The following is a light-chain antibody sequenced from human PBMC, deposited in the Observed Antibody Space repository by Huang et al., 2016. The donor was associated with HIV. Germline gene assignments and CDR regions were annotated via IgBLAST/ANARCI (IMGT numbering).Light chain of an antibody. J-gene: IGKJ2*01. CDR3: QQRTNWPPGYT. CDR1: QNIKND. Sequence: EIVLTQSPATLSLSPGERVALSCRASQNIKNDLSWYQKRPGQAPRLLISNASNRATSIPARFSGSGSGTDFTLTISSRWPEDFVVYFCQQRTNWPPGYTFGHGTKL. V-gene: IGKV3-11*01. CDR2: NAS.